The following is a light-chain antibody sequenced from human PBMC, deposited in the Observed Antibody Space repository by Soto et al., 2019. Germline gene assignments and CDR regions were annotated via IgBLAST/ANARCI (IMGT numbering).Light chain of an antibody. CDR3: HQYGISPPRT. J-gene: IGKJ1*01. V-gene: IGKV3-20*01. Sequence: EIVLTQSPGTLSLSPCERATLSFSASQSVSSSYLAWYQQKPGQAPRLLIYGTSSRATGIPDRFSGSGSGTDFTLTITRLEPEDFAVYYCHQYGISPPRTFGQGTKVDIK. CDR1: QSVSSSY. CDR2: GTS.